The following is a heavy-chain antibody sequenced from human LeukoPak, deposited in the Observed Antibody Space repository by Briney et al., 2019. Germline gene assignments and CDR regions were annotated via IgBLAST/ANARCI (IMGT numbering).Heavy chain of an antibody. V-gene: IGHV3-30*04. CDR2: ISYDGSSK. D-gene: IGHD3-10*01. Sequence: PGGSLRLSCAASGFAFSSYTMHWVRQAPGKGLEWVAVISYDGSSKYYADFVKGRFTISRDNSKITLYLQMNSLRDDDTSVCYCARGGPGYFDYWGQGTLVTVSS. CDR3: ARGGPGYFDY. J-gene: IGHJ4*02. CDR1: GFAFSSYT.